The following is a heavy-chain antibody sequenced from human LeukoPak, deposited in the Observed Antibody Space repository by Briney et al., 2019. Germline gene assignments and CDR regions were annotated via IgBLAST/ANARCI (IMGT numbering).Heavy chain of an antibody. V-gene: IGHV3-30*18. D-gene: IGHD6-19*01. CDR1: GFTFSLFA. Sequence: PGGSLRLSCATSGFTFSLFAMHWVRQAPGKGLEWVAIVSNDGNLQKYADSVWGRFTISRDNSENTLYLQMNSLRAEDTAVYYCAKDRREAIAVAGTKDYWGQGTLVTVSS. CDR2: VSNDGNLQ. J-gene: IGHJ4*02. CDR3: AKDRREAIAVAGTKDY.